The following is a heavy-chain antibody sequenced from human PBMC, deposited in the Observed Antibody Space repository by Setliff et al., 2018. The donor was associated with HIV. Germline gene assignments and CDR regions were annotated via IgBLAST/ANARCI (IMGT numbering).Heavy chain of an antibody. CDR3: ATASNYYGSGSHGQAFDI. CDR2: VDPEDGET. CDR1: GYTFTDYY. J-gene: IGHJ3*02. D-gene: IGHD3-10*01. V-gene: IGHV1-69-2*01. Sequence: ASVKVFCKASGYTFTDYYMHWVQQAPGKGLEWMGRVDPEDGETICAEKFQGRVTITADTSTDTAYMELSSLRSEDTAVYYCATASNYYGSGSHGQAFDIWGQGTMVTVSS.